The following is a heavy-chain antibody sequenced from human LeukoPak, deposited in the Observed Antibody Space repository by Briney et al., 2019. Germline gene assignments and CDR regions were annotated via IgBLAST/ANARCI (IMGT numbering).Heavy chain of an antibody. V-gene: IGHV3-11*01. Sequence: GGSLRLSCAASGFTFSDYYMSWIRQAPGKGLEWVSYISSSGSTIYYADSVKGRFTISRDNAKNSLYLQMNSLRAEDTAVYYCARENVYDFWSGYYDNWGQGTLVTVSS. J-gene: IGHJ4*02. CDR2: ISSSGSTI. CDR3: ARENVYDFWSGYYDN. D-gene: IGHD3-3*01. CDR1: GFTFSDYY.